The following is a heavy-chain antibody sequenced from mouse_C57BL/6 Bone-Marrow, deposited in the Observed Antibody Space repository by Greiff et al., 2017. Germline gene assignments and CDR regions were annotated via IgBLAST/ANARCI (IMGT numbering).Heavy chain of an antibody. CDR3: AKNYYGSRFAY. J-gene: IGHJ3*01. CDR1: GYTFTSYT. V-gene: IGHV1-4*01. D-gene: IGHD1-1*01. CDR2: INPSSGYT. Sequence: VMLVESGAELARPGASVKMSCKASGYTFTSYTMHWVKQRPGQGLEWIGYINPSSGYTKYNQKFKDKATLTADKSSSTAYMQLSSLTSEDSAVYYCAKNYYGSRFAYWGQGTLVTVSA.